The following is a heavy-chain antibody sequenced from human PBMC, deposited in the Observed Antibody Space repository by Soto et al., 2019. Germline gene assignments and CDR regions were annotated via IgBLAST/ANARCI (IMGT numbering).Heavy chain of an antibody. V-gene: IGHV3-23*01. CDR3: AKKGLGSLATYCSTGDCNYAFDI. D-gene: IGHD2-15*01. Sequence: VQLLESGGGLVQPGGSLRLSCAASGFTFGNYAMIWVRQAPGKGLEWVSTISGGGDGTYYANSVRGRFTISRENSRNTVYLQMNRLRAEDPAVYYCAKKGLGSLATYCSTGDCNYAFDIWGQGTMVTVSS. J-gene: IGHJ3*02. CDR1: GFTFGNYA. CDR2: ISGGGDGT.